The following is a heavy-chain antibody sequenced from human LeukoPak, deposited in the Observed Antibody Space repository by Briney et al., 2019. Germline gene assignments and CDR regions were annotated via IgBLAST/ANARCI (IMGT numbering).Heavy chain of an antibody. Sequence: ASVKVSCKASGATFISYAMSWVRQAPGQGLEWMGWINPNSGGTNYAQKFQGRVTMTRDTSISTAFMELSRLRSDDTAVYYCARVKTMIVVVRLFDYWGQGTLVTVSS. CDR2: INPNSGGT. CDR3: ARVKTMIVVVRLFDY. CDR1: GATFISYA. V-gene: IGHV1-2*02. D-gene: IGHD3-22*01. J-gene: IGHJ4*02.